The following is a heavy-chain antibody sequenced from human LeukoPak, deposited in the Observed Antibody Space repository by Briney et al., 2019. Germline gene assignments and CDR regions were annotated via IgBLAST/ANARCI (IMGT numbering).Heavy chain of an antibody. V-gene: IGHV3-48*03. CDR3: ARGYSYGYFQN. CDR1: GFTFSSYE. J-gene: IGHJ1*01. Sequence: GGSLRLSCAASGFTFSSYEMNWVRQAPGKGLEWVSYISSGGSTIYYTDSVKGRFTISRDNAKNSLYLQMNSLRAEDTAVYYCARGYSYGYFQNWGQGTLVTVSS. CDR2: ISSGGSTI. D-gene: IGHD5-18*01.